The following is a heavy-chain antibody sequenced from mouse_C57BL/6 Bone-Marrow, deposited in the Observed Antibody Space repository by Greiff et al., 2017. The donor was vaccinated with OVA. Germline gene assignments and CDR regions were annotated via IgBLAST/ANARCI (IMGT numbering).Heavy chain of an antibody. J-gene: IGHJ1*03. Sequence: VQLQQSGPELVKPGASVKMSCKASGYTFTDYNMHWVKQSHGKSLEWIGYINPNNGGTSYNQKFKGKATLTVNKSSSTAYMELRSLTSEDSAVYYCARWICGNCWYFDVWGTGTTVTVSS. V-gene: IGHV1-22*01. CDR3: ARWICGNCWYFDV. CDR2: INPNNGGT. CDR1: GYTFTDYN. D-gene: IGHD2-1*01.